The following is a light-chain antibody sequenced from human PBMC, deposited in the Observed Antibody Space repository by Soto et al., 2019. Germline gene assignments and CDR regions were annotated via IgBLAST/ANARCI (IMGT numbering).Light chain of an antibody. V-gene: IGKV1-9*01. CDR3: QQLNSYVFA. CDR1: QDVSRY. J-gene: IGKJ3*01. Sequence: DIQLTQSPSFLSASVGDRVTITCRASQDVSRYLAWYQQKPGIAPNLLIYAASTLRSGVPSRFSGSGSETEFTLTISSLQPEDFATYYCQQLNSYVFAFGPGTKVDIK. CDR2: AAS.